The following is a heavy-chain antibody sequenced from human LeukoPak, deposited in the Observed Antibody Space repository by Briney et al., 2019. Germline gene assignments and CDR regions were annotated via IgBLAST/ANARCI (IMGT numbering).Heavy chain of an antibody. J-gene: IGHJ6*03. V-gene: IGHV3-30*02. CDR1: GFTFSSYG. Sequence: GGSLRLSCAASGFTFSSYGMHWVRQAPGKGLEWVAFIRYDGSNKYYADSVKGRFTISRDNSKNTLYLQMNSLRAEDTAVYYCAKEVGATLNYYYYMDVWGKGTTVTISS. CDR2: IRYDGSNK. D-gene: IGHD1-26*01. CDR3: AKEVGATLNYYYYMDV.